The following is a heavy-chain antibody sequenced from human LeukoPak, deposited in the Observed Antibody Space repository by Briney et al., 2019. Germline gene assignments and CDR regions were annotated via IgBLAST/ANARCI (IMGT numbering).Heavy chain of an antibody. Sequence: SETLSLTCAVHGGSFSGYYWSWIRQPPGKGLEWIGEINHSGSINYNPSLKSRVTISVDTSNNQLSLRLTSVTAAVTAVYYCARVRPCSGGSCYSEKWGQGTLVTVSS. CDR2: INHSGSI. CDR1: GGSFSGYY. J-gene: IGHJ4*02. D-gene: IGHD2-15*01. CDR3: ARVRPCSGGSCYSEK. V-gene: IGHV4-34*01.